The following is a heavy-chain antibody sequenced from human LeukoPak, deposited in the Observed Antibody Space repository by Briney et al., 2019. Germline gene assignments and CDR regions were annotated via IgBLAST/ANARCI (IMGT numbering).Heavy chain of an antibody. J-gene: IGHJ3*02. Sequence: GASVKVSCKASGYTFTSYDINWVRQATGQGLEWMGWMNPNSGNTGYAQKFQGRVTMTRNTSISTGYMELSSLRSEDTAVYYCARDYGDYENDAFDIWGQGTMVTVSS. CDR3: ARDYGDYENDAFDI. CDR2: MNPNSGNT. D-gene: IGHD4-17*01. CDR1: GYTFTSYD. V-gene: IGHV1-8*01.